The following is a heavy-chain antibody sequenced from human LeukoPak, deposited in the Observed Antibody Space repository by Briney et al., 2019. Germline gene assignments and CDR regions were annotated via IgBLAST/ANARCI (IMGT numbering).Heavy chain of an antibody. V-gene: IGHV6-1*01. J-gene: IGHJ4*02. Sequence: SQTLSLTCAISGDSVSSNSAAWNWIRQSPSGGLEWLGRTYYRSKWYNDYAVSVKSRITINPDTSKNQFSLQLNSVTPEDTAVYYCATSRWNDGRFDYWGQGTLVTVSS. CDR1: GDSVSSNSAA. D-gene: IGHD1-1*01. CDR2: TYYRSKWYN. CDR3: ATSRWNDGRFDY.